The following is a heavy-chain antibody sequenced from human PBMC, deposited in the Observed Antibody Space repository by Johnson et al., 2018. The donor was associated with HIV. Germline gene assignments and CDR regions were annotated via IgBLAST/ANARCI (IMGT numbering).Heavy chain of an antibody. D-gene: IGHD2-21*01. J-gene: IGHJ3*02. Sequence: VQLVESGGGLVQPGGSLRLSCAASGFTFSSYGMHWVRQAPGKGLEWVSGISWNGGSTGYADSVKGRFTISRDNAKNSLYLQMNSLRAEDTAVYYCARVPEGDDDAFDIWGQGTMVTVSS. CDR1: GFTFSSYG. CDR3: ARVPEGDDDAFDI. V-gene: IGHV3-20*04. CDR2: ISWNGGST.